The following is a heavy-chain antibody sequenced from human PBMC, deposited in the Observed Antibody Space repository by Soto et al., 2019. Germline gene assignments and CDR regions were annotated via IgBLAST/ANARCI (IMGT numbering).Heavy chain of an antibody. J-gene: IGHJ4*02. Sequence: SETLSLTCTVSGGSVSSGSYYWSWIRQPPGKGLEWIGYIYYSGSTNYNPSLKSRVTISVDTSKNQFSLKLSSVTAADTAVYYCARDERRSGGIDYWGQGTLVTVSS. V-gene: IGHV4-61*01. CDR1: GGSVSSGSYY. D-gene: IGHD3-16*01. CDR3: ARDERRSGGIDY. CDR2: IYYSGST.